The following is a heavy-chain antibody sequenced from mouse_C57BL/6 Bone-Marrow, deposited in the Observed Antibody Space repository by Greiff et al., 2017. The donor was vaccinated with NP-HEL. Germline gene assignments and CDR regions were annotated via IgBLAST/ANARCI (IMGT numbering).Heavy chain of an antibody. CDR2: IRNKANNHAT. J-gene: IGHJ3*01. CDR3: TRIYDGYPAWFAY. CDR1: GFTFSDAW. V-gene: IGHV6-6*01. D-gene: IGHD2-3*01. Sequence: EVKLQESGGGLVQPGGSMKLSCAASGFTFSDAWMDWVRQSPEKGLEWVAEIRNKANNHATYYAESVKGRFTISRDDSKSSVYLQMNSLRAEDTGIYYCTRIYDGYPAWFAYWGQGTLVTVSA.